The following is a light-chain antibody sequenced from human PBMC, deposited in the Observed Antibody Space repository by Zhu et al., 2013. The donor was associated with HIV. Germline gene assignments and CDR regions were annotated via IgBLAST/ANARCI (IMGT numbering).Light chain of an antibody. CDR3: QSYDSSLSAVV. CDR2: GNS. J-gene: IGLJ2*01. Sequence: QSVLTQPPSVSGAPGQRVTISCTGSSSNIGAGYDVHWYQQLPGTAPKLLIYGNSNRPSGVPDRFSGSKSGTSASLAITGLQAEDEADLYCQSYDSSLSAVVFGGGTKLTVL. CDR1: SSNIGAGYD. V-gene: IGLV1-40*01.